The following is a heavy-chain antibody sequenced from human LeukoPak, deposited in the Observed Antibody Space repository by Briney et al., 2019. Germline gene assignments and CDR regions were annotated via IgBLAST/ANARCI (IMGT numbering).Heavy chain of an antibody. Sequence: PSETLSLTCAVYGVSFSGYYWSWIRQPPGKGLEWIGEINHSGSTNYNPSLKSRVTISVDTSKNQFSLKLSSVTAADTAVYYCVRQLGYYFDYWGQGTLVTVSS. D-gene: IGHD1-1*01. V-gene: IGHV4-34*01. CDR1: GVSFSGYY. CDR2: INHSGST. CDR3: VRQLGYYFDY. J-gene: IGHJ4*02.